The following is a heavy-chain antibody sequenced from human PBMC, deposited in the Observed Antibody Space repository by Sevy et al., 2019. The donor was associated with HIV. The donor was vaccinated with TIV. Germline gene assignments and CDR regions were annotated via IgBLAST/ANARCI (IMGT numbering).Heavy chain of an antibody. Sequence: GGSLRLSCTASGFTFRNYGMHWVRQAPGKGLEWVAFIRYDGNNTYYEDSVKGRFTISRDNSKNTLYLQRNSLRAEDTSVYYCAKDESHWGGECHPTFFDYWGQGSLVTVSS. CDR2: IRYDGNNT. J-gene: IGHJ4*02. CDR1: GFTFRNYG. CDR3: AKDESHWGGECHPTFFDY. D-gene: IGHD2-21*01. V-gene: IGHV3-30*02.